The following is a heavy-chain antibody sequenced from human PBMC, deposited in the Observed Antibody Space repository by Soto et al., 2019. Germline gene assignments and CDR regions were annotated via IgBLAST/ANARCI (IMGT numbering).Heavy chain of an antibody. CDR3: ARLAEGPQWKDLIDY. Sequence: GGSLRLSCAASGFTFSDYYMSWIRQAPGKGLEWVSYISSSGSTIYYADSVKGRFTISRDNAKNSLYLQMNSLRAEDTAVYYCARLAEGPQWKDLIDYWGQGTLVTVSS. CDR2: ISSSGSTI. CDR1: GFTFSDYY. D-gene: IGHD1-1*01. V-gene: IGHV3-11*01. J-gene: IGHJ4*02.